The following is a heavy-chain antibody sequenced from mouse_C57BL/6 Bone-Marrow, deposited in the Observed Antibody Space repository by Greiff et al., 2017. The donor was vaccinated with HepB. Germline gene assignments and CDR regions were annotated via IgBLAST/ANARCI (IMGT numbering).Heavy chain of an antibody. Sequence: EVQGVESGGGLVKPGGSLKLSCAASGFTFSDYGMHWVRQAPEKGLEWVAYISSGSSTIYYADTVKGRFTISRDNAKNTLFLQMTSLRSEDTAMYYCAGAYRDYPYYYAMDYWGQGTSVTVSS. V-gene: IGHV5-17*01. CDR3: AGAYRDYPYYYAMDY. D-gene: IGHD2-4*01. CDR1: GFTFSDYG. J-gene: IGHJ4*01. CDR2: ISSGSSTI.